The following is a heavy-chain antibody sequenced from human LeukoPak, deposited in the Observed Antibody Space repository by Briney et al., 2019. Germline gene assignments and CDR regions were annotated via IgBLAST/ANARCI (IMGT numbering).Heavy chain of an antibody. CDR1: GGSISSSSYY. CDR2: IYYSGST. V-gene: IGHV4-39*07. CDR3: ARDGIAVAGIQI. Sequence: SETLSLTCTVSGGSISSSSYYWGWIRQPPGKGLEWIGSIYYSGSTYYNPSLKSRVTISVDTSKNQFSLKLSSVTAADTAVYYCARDGIAVAGIQIWGQGTMVTVSS. J-gene: IGHJ3*02. D-gene: IGHD6-19*01.